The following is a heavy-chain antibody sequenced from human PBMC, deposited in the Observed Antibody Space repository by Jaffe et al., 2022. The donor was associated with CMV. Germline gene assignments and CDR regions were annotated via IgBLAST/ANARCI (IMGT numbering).Heavy chain of an antibody. CDR1: GGTFSSYA. V-gene: IGHV1-69*09. CDR3: ARDLSPVAGYDAFDI. Sequence: QVQLVQSGAEVKKPGSSVKVSCKASGGTFSSYAISWVRQAPGQGLEWMGRIIPILGIANYAQKFQGRVTITADKSTSTAYMELSSLRSEDTAVYYCARDLSPVAGYDAFDIWGQGTMVTVSS. CDR2: IIPILGIA. J-gene: IGHJ3*02. D-gene: IGHD2-15*01.